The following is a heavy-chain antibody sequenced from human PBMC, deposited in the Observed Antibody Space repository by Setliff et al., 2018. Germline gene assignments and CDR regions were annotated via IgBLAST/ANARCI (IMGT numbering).Heavy chain of an antibody. D-gene: IGHD2-21*02. Sequence: SETLSLTCTVSGYSISSGYYWGWIRQPPGKGLEWVGNIGHTGSIDYNPSLKSRPTISRDTSKNQVSLKLNSVTATDTAVYYCARDLGHGGDSDYWGQGILVTVSS. CDR1: GYSISSGYY. CDR2: IGHTGSI. J-gene: IGHJ4*02. CDR3: ARDLGHGGDSDY. V-gene: IGHV4-38-2*02.